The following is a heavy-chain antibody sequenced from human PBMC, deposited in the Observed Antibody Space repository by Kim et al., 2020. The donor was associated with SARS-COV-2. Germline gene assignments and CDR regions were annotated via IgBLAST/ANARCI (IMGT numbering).Heavy chain of an antibody. CDR3: ARGVMVRGYYYYYGMDV. D-gene: IGHD3-10*01. V-gene: IGHV1-69*01. J-gene: IGHJ6*02. Sequence: FQGRLTITADESTSTAYMELSSLRSEDTAVYYCARGVMVRGYYYYYGMDVWGQGTTVTVSS.